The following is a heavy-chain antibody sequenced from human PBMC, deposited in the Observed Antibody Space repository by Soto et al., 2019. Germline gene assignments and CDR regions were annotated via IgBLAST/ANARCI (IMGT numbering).Heavy chain of an antibody. J-gene: IGHJ4*02. V-gene: IGHV4-59*01. CDR3: ARSGVVDSSSWYPHYFDY. CDR2: IYYSGST. D-gene: IGHD6-13*01. Sequence: QVQLQESGPGLVKPSETLSLTCTVSGGSISSYYWSWIRQPPGKGLEWIGYIYYSGSTNYNPSLRSRVTISVDTSKNQFSLKLSSVTAADTAVYYCARSGVVDSSSWYPHYFDYWGQGTLVTVSS. CDR1: GGSISSYY.